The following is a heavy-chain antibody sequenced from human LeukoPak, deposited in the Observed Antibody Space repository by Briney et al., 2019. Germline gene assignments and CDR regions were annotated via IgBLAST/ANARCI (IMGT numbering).Heavy chain of an antibody. Sequence: GGSLRLSCAASGFNFNIYAVSWVRQAPGKGLEWVSSISSNSVYTYYGDSVKGRFTVSRDNSKNTLYLQMNSLRAEDTAIYYCAKDRPNYYESNGHYYRQNGDYWGQGTLVTVSS. CDR3: AKDRPNYYESNGHYYRQNGDY. D-gene: IGHD3-22*01. CDR2: ISSNSVYT. CDR1: GFNFNIYA. V-gene: IGHV3-23*01. J-gene: IGHJ4*02.